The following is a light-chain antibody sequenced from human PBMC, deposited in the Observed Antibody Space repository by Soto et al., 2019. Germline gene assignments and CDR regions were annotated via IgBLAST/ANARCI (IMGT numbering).Light chain of an antibody. CDR1: SSNIGAGYD. CDR3: QSYDISLSVV. V-gene: IGLV1-40*01. Sequence: QSVLTQPPSVSGAPGQRVTISCTGSSSNIGAGYDVHWYQQLPGTAPKLLIYGNSNRPSGVPDRFSGSKSGTSASLAITGLQAEDEAAYYCQSYDISLSVVFGGGTQLTVL. CDR2: GNS. J-gene: IGLJ2*01.